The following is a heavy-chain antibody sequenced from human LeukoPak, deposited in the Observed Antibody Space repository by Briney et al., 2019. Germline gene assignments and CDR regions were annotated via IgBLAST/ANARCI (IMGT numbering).Heavy chain of an antibody. D-gene: IGHD5-12*01. CDR2: IWYDGSHI. CDR1: GFTFSSYG. V-gene: IGHV3-33*01. CDR3: ARGLLRGYSGYANDVFDI. J-gene: IGHJ3*02. Sequence: PGGSLRLSCVASGFTFSSYGMHWVRQPPGKGLEWVAVIWYDGSHIYYADSVQGRFTISRDNSKNTLYLQMNSLRGEDTAVYHCARGLLRGYSGYANDVFDIWGQGTMVTVSS.